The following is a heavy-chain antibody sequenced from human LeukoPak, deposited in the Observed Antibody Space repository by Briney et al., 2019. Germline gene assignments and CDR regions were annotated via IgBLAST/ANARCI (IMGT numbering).Heavy chain of an antibody. V-gene: IGHV4-39*01. J-gene: IGHJ4*02. CDR2: KYYSGST. CDR3: ARRGVSGSHFDY. CDR1: GGSINSSTYY. D-gene: IGHD3-22*01. Sequence: SETLSLTCIVSGGSINSSTYYWGWIRQPPGRGLEWIGTKYYSGSTYYNPSLKSRVTISVDTSKNQFSLKLSSVTAADTAVYYCARRGVSGSHFDYWGQGTLVSVFS.